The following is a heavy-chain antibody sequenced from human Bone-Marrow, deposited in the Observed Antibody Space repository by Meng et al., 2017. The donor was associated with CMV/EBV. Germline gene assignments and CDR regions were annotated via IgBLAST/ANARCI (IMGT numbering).Heavy chain of an antibody. V-gene: IGHV4-61*01. Sequence: SEPLSLTCTVSGGSISSSSYYWSWIRQPPGKGLEWIGNIYYSGSNYNPSLKSRVTISIDASKSQFSLKLTSVTAADTAFYYCARSGYSGGWYEIDYWGQGTLVTVSS. J-gene: IGHJ4*02. CDR1: GGSISSSSYY. CDR2: IYYSGS. D-gene: IGHD6-19*01. CDR3: ARSGYSGGWYEIDY.